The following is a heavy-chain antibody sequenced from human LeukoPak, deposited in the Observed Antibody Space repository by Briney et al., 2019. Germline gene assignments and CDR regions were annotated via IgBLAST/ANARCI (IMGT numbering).Heavy chain of an antibody. CDR1: GYTFTSYG. CDR2: ISAYNGNT. V-gene: IGHV1-18*01. J-gene: IGHJ3*02. Sequence: ASVKVSCKASGYTFTSYGISWVRQAPGQGLEWMRWISAYNGNTNYAQKLQGRVTMTTDTSTSTAYMELRSLRSDDTAVYYCARALYDFWSGYFLMGHDAFDIWGQGIMVTVSS. CDR3: ARALYDFWSGYFLMGHDAFDI. D-gene: IGHD3-3*01.